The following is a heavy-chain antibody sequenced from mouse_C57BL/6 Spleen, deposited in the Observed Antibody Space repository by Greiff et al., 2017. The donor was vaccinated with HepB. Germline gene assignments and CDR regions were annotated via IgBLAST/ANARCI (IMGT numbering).Heavy chain of an antibody. V-gene: IGHV2-5*01. CDR1: GFSLTSYG. Sequence: QVQLQQSGPGLVQPSQSLSITCTVSGFSLTSYGVHWVRQSPGKGLEWLGVIWRGGSTDYNAAFMSRLSITKDNSKSQVFFKMNSLQADDTAIYYCAKGGYSNYDWYFDVWGTVTTVTVSS. D-gene: IGHD2-5*01. J-gene: IGHJ1*03. CDR3: AKGGYSNYDWYFDV. CDR2: IWRGGST.